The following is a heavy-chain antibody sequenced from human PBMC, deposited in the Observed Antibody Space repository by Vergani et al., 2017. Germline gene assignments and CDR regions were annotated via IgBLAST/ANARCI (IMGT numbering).Heavy chain of an antibody. D-gene: IGHD2-2*01. V-gene: IGHV3-23*01. Sequence: EVQLLESGGGLVQPGGSLRLSCAASGFTFSSYAMSWVRQAPGKGLEWVSAISGSGGSTYYADSVKGRFTISRDKAKNSLYLQMNSLRAEDTAVYYCARDLRGCRSTSCYAGYYFDYWGQGTLVTVSS. CDR1: GFTFSSYA. J-gene: IGHJ4*02. CDR3: ARDLRGCRSTSCYAGYYFDY. CDR2: ISGSGGST.